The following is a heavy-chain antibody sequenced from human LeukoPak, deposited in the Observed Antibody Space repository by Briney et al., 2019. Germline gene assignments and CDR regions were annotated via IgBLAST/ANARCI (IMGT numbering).Heavy chain of an antibody. Sequence: PGGSLRLSCAASGFTSSSYSMNWVRQAPGKGLEWVSYISSSSSTIYYADSVKGRVTISRDNAKNSLYLQMNSLRAEDTAVYYCARGRPGSSYYDFWSGYYGDYDAFDIWGQGTMATVSS. CDR1: GFTSSSYS. J-gene: IGHJ3*02. V-gene: IGHV3-48*01. CDR2: ISSSSSTI. CDR3: ARGRPGSSYYDFWSGYYGDYDAFDI. D-gene: IGHD3-3*01.